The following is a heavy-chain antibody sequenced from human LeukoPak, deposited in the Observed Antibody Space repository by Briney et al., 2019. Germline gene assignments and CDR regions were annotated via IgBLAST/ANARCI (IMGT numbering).Heavy chain of an antibody. J-gene: IGHJ4*02. CDR2: TYYRSKWYN. D-gene: IGHD1-14*01. CDR3: ARINSWTEEPDTGFDY. Sequence: SQTLSLTCAISGDTVSSKRSAWNWIRQSPSRGLEWLGRTYYRSKWYNDYAVSVKSRITINPDTSKNQFPLQLNSVSPEDTAVYYCARINSWTEEPDTGFDYWGQGILVTVSS. V-gene: IGHV6-1*01. CDR1: GDTVSSKRSA.